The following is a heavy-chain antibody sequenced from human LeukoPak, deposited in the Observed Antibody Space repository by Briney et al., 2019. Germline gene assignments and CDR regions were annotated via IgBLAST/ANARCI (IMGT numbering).Heavy chain of an antibody. CDR2: IYYSGST. Sequence: KPSETLSLTCTVSGGSVSSGSYYWSWIRQPPGKGLEWIGYIYYSGSTNYNPSLKSRVTISVDTSKNQFSLKLSSVTAADTAVYYCAREDATVVTGIDYWGQGTLVTVSS. J-gene: IGHJ4*02. CDR3: AREDATVVTGIDY. V-gene: IGHV4-61*01. D-gene: IGHD4-23*01. CDR1: GGSVSSGSYY.